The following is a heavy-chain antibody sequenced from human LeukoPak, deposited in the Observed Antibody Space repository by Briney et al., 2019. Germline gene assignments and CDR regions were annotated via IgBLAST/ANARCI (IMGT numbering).Heavy chain of an antibody. V-gene: IGHV4-34*01. CDR3: ARGGRAAAGPPNDY. CDR2: INHSGNT. Sequence: SETLSLTCSVNGGSFSGYYWSWIRQPPGKGLEWIGEINHSGNTNYNPSLKSRVTISGDTSKNQFSLKLSSVTAEDTAVYYCARGGRAAAGPPNDYWGQGTLVTVSS. D-gene: IGHD6-13*01. J-gene: IGHJ4*02. CDR1: GGSFSGYY.